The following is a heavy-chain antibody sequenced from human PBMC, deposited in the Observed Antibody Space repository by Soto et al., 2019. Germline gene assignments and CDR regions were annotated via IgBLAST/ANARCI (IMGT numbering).Heavy chain of an antibody. Sequence: GESLKISXXVSGYNFDTSWIGWVRQMPGKGLEWMGIIYPGDSDTRYSPSFQGQVTISADKSISTAYLQWSSLKASDTAMYYCARPFITGIAAAGIDYWGQGTLVTVSS. CDR2: IYPGDSDT. D-gene: IGHD6-13*01. V-gene: IGHV5-51*01. CDR1: GYNFDTSW. CDR3: ARPFITGIAAAGIDY. J-gene: IGHJ4*02.